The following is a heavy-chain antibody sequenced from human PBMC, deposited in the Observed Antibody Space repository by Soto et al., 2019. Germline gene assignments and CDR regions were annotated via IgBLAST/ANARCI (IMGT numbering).Heavy chain of an antibody. V-gene: IGHV3-23*01. CDR1: GFTFSSYA. J-gene: IGHJ6*02. D-gene: IGHD1-26*01. Sequence: EVQLLESGGGLVQPGGSRRLSCAASGFTFSSYAMRWGRQAPGKGLEWVSTISGSGGNAYYADSVKGRFTISRDNSKNTRRLQMNSLRADDTAVYYCAKDGASGSYPPYYYYGMDVWGQGTTVTVSS. CDR3: AKDGASGSYPPYYYYGMDV. CDR2: ISGSGGNA.